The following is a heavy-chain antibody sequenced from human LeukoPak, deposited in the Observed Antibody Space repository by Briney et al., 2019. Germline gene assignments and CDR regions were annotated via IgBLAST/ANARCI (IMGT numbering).Heavy chain of an antibody. J-gene: IGHJ4*02. D-gene: IGHD5-12*01. CDR1: GFTFSSYR. CDR3: ARAMRSGYDY. CDR2: ISSGSDAL. V-gene: IGHV3-48*02. Sequence: GGSLRLSCAASGFTFSSYRMNWVRQAPGKGLEWVSYISSGSDALYYADSVKGRFTISRDNAKNSLYLEMNSLRDEDTAVYYCARAMRSGYDYWGQGTLVTVSS.